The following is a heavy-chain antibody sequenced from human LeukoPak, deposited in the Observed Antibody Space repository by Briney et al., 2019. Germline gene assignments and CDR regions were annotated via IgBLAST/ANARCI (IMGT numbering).Heavy chain of an antibody. V-gene: IGHV3-33*01. CDR3: ARAHGLTKDY. CDR1: GFNFGIYG. J-gene: IGHJ4*02. CDR2: MWDDGTNE. Sequence: GGSLRLSCTASGFNFGIYGMHWVRQAPGKGLEWVAVMWDDGTNEYYVESVKGRFTISRDNGKRTLYLQMNSLRVEDTAVYYCARAHGLTKDYWGQGTLVTVSS. D-gene: IGHD1/OR15-1a*01.